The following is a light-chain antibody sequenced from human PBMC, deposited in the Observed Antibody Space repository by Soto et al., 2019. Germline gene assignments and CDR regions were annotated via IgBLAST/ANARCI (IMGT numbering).Light chain of an antibody. CDR3: SSYTSGSTLV. Sequence: QSALTQPASVSGSPGQSITISCTGTSSDVGGYNYVSWYQQHPGKAPKLMIYEVSNRPSGVSNRFSGSKSGNTASLTISGLQAEDEADYYCSSYTSGSTLVFGKGTKVTVL. CDR2: EVS. V-gene: IGLV2-14*01. J-gene: IGLJ1*01. CDR1: SSDVGGYNY.